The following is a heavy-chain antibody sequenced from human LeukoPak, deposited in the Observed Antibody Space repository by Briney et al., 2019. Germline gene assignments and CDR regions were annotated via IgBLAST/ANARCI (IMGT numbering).Heavy chain of an antibody. Sequence: SETLSLTCTVSGDSISSYYWGWIRQPAGKGLQWIGRIYTSGTTTYNPSLKSRLTMSVDTSKNQFSLRLSSVTAADTAVYYCVREGTYCTHGVCYEYWGQGTLVTVSS. CDR1: GDSISSYY. D-gene: IGHD2-8*01. J-gene: IGHJ4*02. CDR3: VREGTYCTHGVCYEY. V-gene: IGHV4-4*07. CDR2: IYTSGTT.